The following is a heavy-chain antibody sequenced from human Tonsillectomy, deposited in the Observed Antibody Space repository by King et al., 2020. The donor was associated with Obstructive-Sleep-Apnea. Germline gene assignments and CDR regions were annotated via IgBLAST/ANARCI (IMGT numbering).Heavy chain of an antibody. V-gene: IGHV4-30-4*01. D-gene: IGHD3-9*01. J-gene: IGHJ4*02. Sequence: QLQESGPGLVKPSQTLSLTCTVSGGSISSGDYYWSWIRQPPGKGLEWCGDIYYSGSPYYHPSLKSRVIIAVDKSKNQYSLKLSSVTAADTAVYYCARDGRLVGLDYWGQGTLVTVSS. CDR2: IYYSGSP. CDR3: ARDGRLVGLDY. CDR1: GGSISSGDYY.